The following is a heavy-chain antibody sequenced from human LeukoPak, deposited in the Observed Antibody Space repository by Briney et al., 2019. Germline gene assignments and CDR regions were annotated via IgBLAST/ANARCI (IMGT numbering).Heavy chain of an antibody. V-gene: IGHV1-69*05. Sequence: SVKVSCKASGGTFSSYAISWVRQAPGQGLEWMGGIIPIFGTANYAQKFQGRVTMTRDMSTSTVYMELSSLRSEDTAVYYCARDTGYYYDSSGYYYLNDYWGQGTLVTVSS. CDR1: GGTFSSYA. J-gene: IGHJ4*02. CDR3: ARDTGYYYDSSGYYYLNDY. D-gene: IGHD3-22*01. CDR2: IIPIFGTA.